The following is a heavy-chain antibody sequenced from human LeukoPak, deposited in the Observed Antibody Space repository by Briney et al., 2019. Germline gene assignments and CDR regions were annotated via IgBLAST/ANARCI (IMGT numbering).Heavy chain of an antibody. Sequence: GASVKVSCKASGYTFTGYYMHWVRQAPGQGLEWMGWINPNSGGTKYAQKFQGRVTMTGDTSISTAYVELSSLTSDDTAVYYCAKDAPSRGVADYWGQGTRVTVSS. V-gene: IGHV1-2*02. J-gene: IGHJ4*02. D-gene: IGHD3-10*01. CDR3: AKDAPSRGVADY. CDR2: INPNSGGT. CDR1: GYTFTGYY.